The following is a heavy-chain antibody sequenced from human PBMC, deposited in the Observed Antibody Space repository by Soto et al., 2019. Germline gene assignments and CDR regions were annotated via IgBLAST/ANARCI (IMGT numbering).Heavy chain of an antibody. V-gene: IGHV4-39*01. J-gene: IGHJ5*02. CDR2: IYYSGQT. CDR3: ARHGSS. Sequence: PSETLSLTCSVSGVSISGNSYYWGWIRQPPGKGLEWIGSIYYSGQTYYNPSLKSRVTISVDRSKNQFSLNLTSVTATDTAFYYCARHGSSWGQGTLVTVSS. CDR1: GVSISGNSYY.